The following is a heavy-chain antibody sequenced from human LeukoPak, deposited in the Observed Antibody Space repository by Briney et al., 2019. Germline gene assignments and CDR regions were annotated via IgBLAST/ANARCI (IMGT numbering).Heavy chain of an antibody. D-gene: IGHD6-13*01. CDR1: GFTFSSYW. Sequence: GGSLRLSCAASGFTFSSYWMHWVRQAPGKGLVWVSRINSDGSGTSYADSVKGRFTISRDNAKNTLYLQMNSLRAEDTAVYYCAREGIAAAGPANFYYYYGMDVWGQGTTVTVSS. J-gene: IGHJ6*02. CDR2: INSDGSGT. V-gene: IGHV3-74*01. CDR3: AREGIAAAGPANFYYYYGMDV.